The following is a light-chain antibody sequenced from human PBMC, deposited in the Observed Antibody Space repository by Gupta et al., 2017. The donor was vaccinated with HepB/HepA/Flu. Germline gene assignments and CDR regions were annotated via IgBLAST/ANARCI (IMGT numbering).Light chain of an antibody. J-gene: IGKJ1*01. CDR1: QSVSSSY. V-gene: IGKV3-20*01. CDR3: QQYGSSPWT. CDR2: GAS. Sequence: HSPYYLYLSPGERATLSCRASQSVSSSYLAWYQQKPGQAPRLLIYGASSRATGIPDRFSGSGSGTDFTLTISRLEPEDFAVYYCQQYGSSPWTFGQGTKVEIK.